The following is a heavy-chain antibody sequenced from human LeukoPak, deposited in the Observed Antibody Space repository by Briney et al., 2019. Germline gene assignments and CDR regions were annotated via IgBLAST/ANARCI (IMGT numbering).Heavy chain of an antibody. CDR3: ARDDVRGIYYYGMDV. J-gene: IGHJ6*02. Sequence: KTGGSLRLSCAASGFIFNNYGLIWVRQAPGKGLEWVSAISNDGGGTTYADFVKGRFTISRDNAKNSLYLQMNSLRAEDTAVYYCARDDVRGIYYYGMDVWGQGTTVTVSS. CDR1: GFIFNNYG. D-gene: IGHD3-10*01. CDR2: ISNDGGGT. V-gene: IGHV3-21*01.